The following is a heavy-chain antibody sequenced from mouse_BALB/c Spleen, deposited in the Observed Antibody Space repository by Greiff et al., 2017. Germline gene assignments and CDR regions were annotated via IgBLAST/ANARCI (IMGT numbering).Heavy chain of an antibody. CDR2: INPGSGGT. D-gene: IGHD3-1*01. J-gene: IGHJ4*01. V-gene: IGHV1-54*01. CDR3: ARSWSGYAMDY. CDR1: GYAFTNYL. Sequence: VKLQESGAELVRPGTSVKVSCKASGYAFTNYLIEWVKQRPGQGLEWIGVINPGSGGTNYNEKFKGKATLTADKSSSTAYMQLSSLTSDDSAVYFCARSWSGYAMDYWGQGTSVTVSS.